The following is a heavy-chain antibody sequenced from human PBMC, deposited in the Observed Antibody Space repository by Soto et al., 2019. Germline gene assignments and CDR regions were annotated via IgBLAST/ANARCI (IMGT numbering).Heavy chain of an antibody. CDR1: GFTFSTYA. D-gene: IGHD1-7*01. CDR3: AKERFDWNYVRYFDY. J-gene: IGHJ4*02. CDR2: DSGSGGDT. V-gene: IGHV3-23*01. Sequence: PGGSLRLSCAASGFTFSTYAMSWVRQAPGKGLEWVSGDSGSGGDTFYADSVKGRFTMSRDNSGNTLYLQMNSLRAEDTAVYYCAKERFDWNYVRYFDYWGQGTLVTVSS.